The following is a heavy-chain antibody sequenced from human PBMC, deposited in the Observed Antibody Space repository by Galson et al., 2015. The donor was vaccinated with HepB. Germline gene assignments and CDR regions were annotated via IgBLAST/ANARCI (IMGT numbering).Heavy chain of an antibody. Sequence: QSGAEVKKPGESLKISCKGSGYSFTSYWIGWVRQMPGKGLEWMGIIYPGDSDTRYSPSFQGQVTISADKSISTAYLQWSSLKASDTAMYYCARHGGQRKYYYDSRHPRFDPWGQGTLVTVSS. V-gene: IGHV5-51*01. D-gene: IGHD3-22*01. CDR3: ARHGGQRKYYYDSRHPRFDP. CDR2: IYPGDSDT. J-gene: IGHJ5*02. CDR1: GYSFTSYW.